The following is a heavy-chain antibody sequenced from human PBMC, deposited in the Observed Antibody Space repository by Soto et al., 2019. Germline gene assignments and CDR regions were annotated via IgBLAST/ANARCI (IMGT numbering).Heavy chain of an antibody. V-gene: IGHV3-23*01. CDR3: AKDRPLVFDFSPGYSGY. Sequence: GVSLRLSCAASGFTFSSYAMSWVRQAPGKGLEWVSAISGSGGSTYYADSVKGRFTISRDNSKNTLYLQMNSLRAEETAVYYCAKDRPLVFDFSPGYSGYSCQGTLVTVSA. J-gene: IGHJ4*02. CDR2: ISGSGGST. D-gene: IGHD3-3*01. CDR1: GFTFSSYA.